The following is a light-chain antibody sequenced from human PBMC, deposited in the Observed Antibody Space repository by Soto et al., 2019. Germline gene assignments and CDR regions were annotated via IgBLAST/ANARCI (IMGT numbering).Light chain of an antibody. CDR2: DTS. J-gene: IGKJ1*01. Sequence: EIVLTQSPAILSMSPGERATLSCRASQSVSSYFAWYQQKPGQAPRLLIEDTSNRATGVPARFSGSGSGTDSIFIIISLETVDLSVYYCQQRRYWPVTFGQGTKVDI. CDR3: QQRRYWPVT. CDR1: QSVSSY. V-gene: IGKV3-11*01.